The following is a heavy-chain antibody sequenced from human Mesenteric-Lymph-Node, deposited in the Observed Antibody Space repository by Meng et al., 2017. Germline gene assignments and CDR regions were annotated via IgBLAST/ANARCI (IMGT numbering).Heavy chain of an antibody. CDR1: GFTFSSYT. D-gene: IGHD5-18*01. CDR2: ISSSSNYI. J-gene: IGHJ4*02. V-gene: IGHV3-21*01. Sequence: EVQLVESGGGLVKPGGSLRLACADSGFTFSSYTMNWVRRAPGKGLEWVSSISSSSNYIYSADSVKGRFNISRDNAKNSLYLQMNSLRAEDTAVYYCARDTPGLLFDYWGQGTLVTVSS. CDR3: ARDTPGLLFDY.